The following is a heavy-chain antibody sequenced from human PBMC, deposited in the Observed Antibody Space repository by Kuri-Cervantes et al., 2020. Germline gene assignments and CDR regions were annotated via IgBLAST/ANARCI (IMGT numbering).Heavy chain of an antibody. J-gene: IGHJ4*02. Sequence: SETLSLTCAISGXXFSSNSAAWNWIRQSPSRGLEWLGRTYYRSXWYNDYAVSVKSRITINPDTSKNQFSLQLNPVTPEXTAVXXXARGRRFXXXLLYDYWGQGTLVTVSS. CDR2: TYYRSXWYN. CDR1: GXXFSSNSAA. CDR3: ARGRRFXXXLLYDY. D-gene: IGHD3-10*01. V-gene: IGHV6-1*01.